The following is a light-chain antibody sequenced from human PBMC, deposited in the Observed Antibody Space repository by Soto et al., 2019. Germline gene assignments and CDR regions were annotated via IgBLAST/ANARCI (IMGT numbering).Light chain of an antibody. V-gene: IGLV6-57*02. CDR1: NGSIASNY. CDR2: EDN. Sequence: NFMLTQPHSVSESPGQTVTFSCTGSNGSIASNYVQWYQQRPGSAPTTVIYEDNQRPSGVPDRFSGSIDSSSNSASLTISGLKTEDEADYHCQSYDTSNHVVFGGGTKLTVL. J-gene: IGLJ2*01. CDR3: QSYDTSNHVV.